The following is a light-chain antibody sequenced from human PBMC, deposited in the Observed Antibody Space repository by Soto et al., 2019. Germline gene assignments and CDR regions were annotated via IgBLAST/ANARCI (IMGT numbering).Light chain of an antibody. CDR3: QQHSNYPLT. J-gene: IGKJ4*01. CDR1: HHIDAW. Sequence: IQMTQSPSTLSASVGDRVTITCRASHHIDAWLAWYQQKPGKAPKVLIYNASILESGDPSRFSGSGSGTECTLTISSLQPDDSSTYYCQQHSNYPLTFGGGTKVEIK. V-gene: IGKV1-5*03. CDR2: NAS.